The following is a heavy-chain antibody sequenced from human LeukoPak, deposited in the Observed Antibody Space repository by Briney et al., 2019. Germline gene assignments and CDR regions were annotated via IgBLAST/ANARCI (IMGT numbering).Heavy chain of an antibody. CDR3: AKDTGQWPVRTFDY. D-gene: IGHD6-19*01. J-gene: IGHJ4*02. CDR2: ISDSGGTK. CDR1: GCTFSSYA. V-gene: IGHV3-23*01. Sequence: GGSLRLSCAASGCTFSSYAMSWVRHAPGEGLEWVSAISDSGGTKYYADSVKGRFTISRENSKNTLYLQMSSLRAEATAVYYCAKDTGQWPVRTFDYWGQGTLVTVSS.